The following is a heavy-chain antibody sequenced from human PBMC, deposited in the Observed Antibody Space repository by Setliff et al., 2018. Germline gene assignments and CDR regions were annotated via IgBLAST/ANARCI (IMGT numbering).Heavy chain of an antibody. CDR1: GFTFSSYA. J-gene: IGHJ6*02. Sequence: GGSLRLSCAASGFTFSSYAMSWVRQAPGKGLEWVSMISGSAQTTYYADSVKGRFTISRDNSKNTLYLQMNSLRAEDTAVYYCAKDKIVGALIPGYYYGMDVWGQGTTVTVSS. CDR2: ISGSAQTT. CDR3: AKDKIVGALIPGYYYGMDV. D-gene: IGHD1-26*01. V-gene: IGHV3-23*01.